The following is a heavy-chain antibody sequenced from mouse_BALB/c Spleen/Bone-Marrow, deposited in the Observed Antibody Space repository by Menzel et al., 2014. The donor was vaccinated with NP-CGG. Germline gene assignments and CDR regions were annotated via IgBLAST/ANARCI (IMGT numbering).Heavy chain of an antibody. CDR2: INPGSGGT. V-gene: IGHV1-54*01. CDR3: AREGTSLTTSY. D-gene: IGHD2-13*01. Sequence: VQLQQSGAELVRPGTSVKVSCKASGYAFTNYLIEWVKQRPGQGLEWIGVINPGSGGTNYNEKFKGKATLTADKSSSAAYMQLSSLTSDDSAVYFCAREGTSLTTSYCGQGTTLTISS. J-gene: IGHJ2*01. CDR1: GYAFTNYL.